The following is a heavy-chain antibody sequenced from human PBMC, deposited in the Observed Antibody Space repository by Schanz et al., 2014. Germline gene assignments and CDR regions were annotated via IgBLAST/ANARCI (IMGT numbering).Heavy chain of an antibody. J-gene: IGHJ6*02. Sequence: QVQLVQSGAEVKKAGASVKVSCKVSGYTLSKLSIHWVRQAPGQGLEWMGWINPDSGGTNYAQKFQGRVTMTRDMSINTAYMELSRLRSDDSAVYYCASDFWSGYSHYYYGLDVWGQGTTVTVSS. D-gene: IGHD3-3*01. CDR2: INPDSGGT. CDR1: GYTLSKLS. V-gene: IGHV1-2*02. CDR3: ASDFWSGYSHYYYGLDV.